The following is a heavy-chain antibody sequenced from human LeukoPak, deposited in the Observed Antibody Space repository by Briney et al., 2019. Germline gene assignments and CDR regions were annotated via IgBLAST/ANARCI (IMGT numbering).Heavy chain of an antibody. D-gene: IGHD2-8*01. Sequence: SETLSLTCAVYVGSFSGYYWSWIRQPPGKGLEWIGEINHSGSTNYNPSLKSRVTISVDTSKNQFSLKLSSVTAADTAVYYCARGGYCTNGICYTPGFDPWGQGTLVTVSS. CDR2: INHSGST. CDR3: ARGGYCTNGICYTPGFDP. V-gene: IGHV4-34*01. J-gene: IGHJ5*02. CDR1: VGSFSGYY.